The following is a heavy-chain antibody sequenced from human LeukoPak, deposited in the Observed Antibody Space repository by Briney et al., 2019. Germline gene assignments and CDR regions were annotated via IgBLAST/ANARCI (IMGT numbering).Heavy chain of an antibody. V-gene: IGHV4-59*08. CDR3: ARHTPHNVMNLHYFDY. J-gene: IGHJ4*02. D-gene: IGHD1-14*01. Sequence: PSETLSLTCTVSGDSISSSYWSWIRQPPGKGLEWIGYIDSTGITNYNPSLSSRVTILVDTPKNQFSLGLSSVTAADTAVYYCARHTPHNVMNLHYFDYWGQGTLVTVSS. CDR2: IDSTGIT. CDR1: GDSISSSY.